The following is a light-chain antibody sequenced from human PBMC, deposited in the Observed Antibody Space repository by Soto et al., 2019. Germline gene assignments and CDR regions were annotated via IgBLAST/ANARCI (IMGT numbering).Light chain of an antibody. Sequence: EIVMTQSPATLSVSPGERATLSCGASQSVSSNLAWYQQKPGQAPRLLIYGASTRATGIPARFSGSGSGTEFPLTISSLQSEDFAIYYCQHYTNWPPWTFGQGTKVEIK. CDR1: QSVSSN. J-gene: IGKJ1*01. V-gene: IGKV3-15*01. CDR3: QHYTNWPPWT. CDR2: GAS.